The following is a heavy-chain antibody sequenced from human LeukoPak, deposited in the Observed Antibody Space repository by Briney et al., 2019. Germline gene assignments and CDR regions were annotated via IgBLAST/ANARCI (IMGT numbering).Heavy chain of an antibody. Sequence: TSETLSLTCIVSGGSISSSTFYWGWIRQPPRKGLEWIGEIDHSGSTNYNPSLQSRVTISVDTSKNQFSLKVSSVSAADAAVYYCARGNRPYGEHEAFDIWGHGTTVTVSP. J-gene: IGHJ3*02. CDR1: GGSISSSTFY. D-gene: IGHD3-10*01. CDR2: IDHSGST. V-gene: IGHV4-39*07. CDR3: ARGNRPYGEHEAFDI.